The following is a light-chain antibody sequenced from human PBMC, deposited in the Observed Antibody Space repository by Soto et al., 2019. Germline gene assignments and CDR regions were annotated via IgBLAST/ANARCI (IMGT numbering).Light chain of an antibody. CDR3: QHYNDYSDT. J-gene: IGKJ2*01. CDR1: QSVSGW. CDR2: KAS. Sequence: DIQMTQSPSTLSASVGDRVAITCRASQSVSGWVAWYQLKPWKVHKLLIYKASTLEDGVPSRFSGSGSGTSFTLTLSSLQPDDSATYSLQHYNDYSDTFGPGNKLEIK. V-gene: IGKV1-5*03.